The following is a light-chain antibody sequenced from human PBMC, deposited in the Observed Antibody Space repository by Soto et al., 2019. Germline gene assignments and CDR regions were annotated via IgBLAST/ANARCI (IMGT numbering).Light chain of an antibody. CDR2: EGN. V-gene: IGLV2-14*02. Sequence: QSALTQPASVSESPGQSISISCGGGRNDIGTYNLVSWYQQHPGKAPRLIIYEGNKRPSGVSNRFSGSKSGNTASLTISGLQAEDEADYYCSSYTSSSTRVFGTGTKLTVL. CDR1: RNDIGTYNL. CDR3: SSYTSSSTRV. J-gene: IGLJ1*01.